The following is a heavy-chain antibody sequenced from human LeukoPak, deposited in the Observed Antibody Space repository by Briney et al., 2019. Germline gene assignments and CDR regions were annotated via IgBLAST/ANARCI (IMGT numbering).Heavy chain of an antibody. D-gene: IGHD2-21*02. CDR1: GLSVSNYY. V-gene: IGHV3-66*01. CDR3: TRGQSYCGADCYSD. Sequence: PGGSLRLSCAASGLSVSNYYMSWVRQPPGKGLEWVSVMYSGGGRYYGDSVKGRFTISRDNSKNTVFLQMNSLRVEDTALYYCTRGQSYCGADCYSDWGQGTLVTVSS. CDR2: MYSGGGR. J-gene: IGHJ4*02.